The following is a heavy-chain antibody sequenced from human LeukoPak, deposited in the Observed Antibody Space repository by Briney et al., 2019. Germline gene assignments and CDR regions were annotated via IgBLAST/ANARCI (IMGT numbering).Heavy chain of an antibody. CDR2: ISGSGGST. V-gene: IGHV3-23*01. D-gene: IGHD2-2*01. Sequence: GGSLGLSCAASGFTFSSYAMRWVRQAPGKGLEWVSAISGSGGSTYYADSVKGRFTISRDNSKNTLYVQMNSLRAEDTAVYYCAKDSCSSSSCYYDYWGQGTLVTVSS. J-gene: IGHJ4*02. CDR3: AKDSCSSSSCYYDY. CDR1: GFTFSSYA.